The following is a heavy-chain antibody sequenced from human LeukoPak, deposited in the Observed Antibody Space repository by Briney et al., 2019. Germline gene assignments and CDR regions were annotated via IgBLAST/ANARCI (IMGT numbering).Heavy chain of an antibody. V-gene: IGHV1-2*02. CDR2: INPDSGFT. CDR1: GYRFIDDY. CDR3: APTPEAYTSNWNV. D-gene: IGHD1-1*01. J-gene: IGHJ4*02. Sequence: ASVKVSCKASGYRFIDDYMHWVRQAPGQGLEWMGWINPDSGFTNYAQKFQGRVTMTRDTSISTAYMEVSRLRSDDTAVYYCAPTPEAYTSNWNVWGQGTLVTVSS.